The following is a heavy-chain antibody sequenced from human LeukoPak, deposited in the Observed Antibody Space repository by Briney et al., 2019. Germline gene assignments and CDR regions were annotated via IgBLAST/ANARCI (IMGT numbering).Heavy chain of an antibody. CDR2: IYYSGST. Sequence: SETLSLTCTVSGGSISSSSYSWGWIRQPPGKGLEWIGSIYYSGSTYYNPSLKSRVTISVDTSKNQFSLKLSSVTAADTAVYYCANMLRSLYCSSTSCPPGAFDIWGQGTMVTVSS. V-gene: IGHV4-39*01. CDR1: GGSISSSSYS. J-gene: IGHJ3*02. CDR3: ANMLRSLYCSSTSCPPGAFDI. D-gene: IGHD2-2*01.